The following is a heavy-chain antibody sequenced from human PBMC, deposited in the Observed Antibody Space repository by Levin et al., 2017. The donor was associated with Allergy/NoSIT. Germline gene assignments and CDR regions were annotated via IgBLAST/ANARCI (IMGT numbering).Heavy chain of an antibody. D-gene: IGHD4-23*01. J-gene: IGHJ4*02. Sequence: GGSLRLSCAASGFTFSSYGMHWVRQAPGKGLEWVAVISYDGSNKYYADSVKGRFTISRDNSKNTLYLQMNSLRAEDTAVYYCAKDFDQLGPHTVVTPDYWGQGTLVTVSS. CDR3: AKDFDQLGPHTVVTPDY. V-gene: IGHV3-30*18. CDR2: ISYDGSNK. CDR1: GFTFSSYG.